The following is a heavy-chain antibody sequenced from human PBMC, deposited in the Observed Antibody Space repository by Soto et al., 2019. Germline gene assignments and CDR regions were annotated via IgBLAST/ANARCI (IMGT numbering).Heavy chain of an antibody. CDR2: ISYDGSNK. J-gene: IGHJ6*02. D-gene: IGHD6-19*01. CDR3: AKDLLRGIAVADKQPYYYYYGMDV. CDR1: GFTFSSYG. V-gene: IGHV3-30*18. Sequence: QVQLVESGGGVVQPGRSLRLSCAASGFTFSSYGMHWVRQAPGKGLEWVAVISYDGSNKYYADSVKGRFTISRDNSKNTLYLQMNSLRAEDTAVYYCAKDLLRGIAVADKQPYYYYYGMDVWGQGTTVTVSS.